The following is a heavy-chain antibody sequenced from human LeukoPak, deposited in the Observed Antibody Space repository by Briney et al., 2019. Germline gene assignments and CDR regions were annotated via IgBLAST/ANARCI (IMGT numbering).Heavy chain of an antibody. Sequence: GGSLRLSCAASGFTFSAYAMNWVRPAPGKGLEGVSGISGSGGGTYYADSVKGRLTISRDNSKNTLYLQMNSRRAEDTAVYYCAKVVSSSSRPFFDYWGQGNLVTVSS. CDR3: AKVVSSSSRPFFDY. V-gene: IGHV3-23*01. D-gene: IGHD6-6*01. CDR1: GFTFSAYA. J-gene: IGHJ4*02. CDR2: ISGSGGGT.